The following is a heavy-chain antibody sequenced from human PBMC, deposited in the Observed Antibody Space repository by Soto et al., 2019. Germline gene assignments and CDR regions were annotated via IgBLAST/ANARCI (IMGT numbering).Heavy chain of an antibody. CDR2: IIPISGRT. CDR3: ATRGTQGRWLEFADY. CDR1: GGTFSSLG. J-gene: IGHJ4*02. D-gene: IGHD5-12*01. V-gene: IGHV1-69*01. Sequence: QVQVVQSGAEVKRPGSSVKVSCEASGGTFSSLGFTWVRQAPGQGLEWMGGIIPISGRTTFAPKFLGRVTITADESTRTTYMELTALTSDDTAIYYCATRGTQGRWLEFADYWGQGTLVTVSS.